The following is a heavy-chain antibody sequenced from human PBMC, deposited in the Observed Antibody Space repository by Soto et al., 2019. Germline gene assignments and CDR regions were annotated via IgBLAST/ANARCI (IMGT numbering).Heavy chain of an antibody. V-gene: IGHV4-34*01. CDR3: AWGWFGELSKI. CDR2: INHSGST. Sequence: QVQLQQWGAGLLKPSETLSLTCAVYGGSFSGYYWSWIRQPPGKGLEWIGEINHSGSTNYNPSLKSRVTIPVDTSKNQFSLKLSSVTAADTAVYYCAWGWFGELSKIWGQGTMVTVSS. J-gene: IGHJ3*02. CDR1: GGSFSGYY. D-gene: IGHD3-10*01.